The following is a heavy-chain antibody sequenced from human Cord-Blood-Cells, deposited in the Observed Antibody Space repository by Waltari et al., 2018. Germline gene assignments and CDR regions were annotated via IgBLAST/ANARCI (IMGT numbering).Heavy chain of an antibody. D-gene: IGHD3-3*01. J-gene: IGHJ2*01. CDR3: ARRAEYDFWSGYYRWYFDL. Sequence: EVQLVQSGAEVKKPGESLKISCKGSGYSFTSYWIGWVRQMPGKGLEWMGILYPGDADTRYSPAFQGQVTISADKSISTAYLQWSSLKASDTAMYYCARRAEYDFWSGYYRWYFDLWGRGTLVTVSS. CDR2: LYPGDADT. CDR1: GYSFTSYW. V-gene: IGHV5-51*01.